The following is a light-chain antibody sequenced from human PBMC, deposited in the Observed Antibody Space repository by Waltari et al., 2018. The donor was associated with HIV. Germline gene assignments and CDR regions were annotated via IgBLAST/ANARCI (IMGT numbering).Light chain of an antibody. CDR1: SSDVGGYNY. Sequence: QSALTQPASVSGSPGQSITISCTGTSSDVGGYNYVSWYQQHPGKAPKLMIYDVSQRAAGVSNRFSGSKAGNTASLTISGLQAEDEADYYWSSYTSSSTCVFGTGTKVTVL. CDR2: DVS. V-gene: IGLV2-14*01. J-gene: IGLJ1*01. CDR3: SSYTSSSTCV.